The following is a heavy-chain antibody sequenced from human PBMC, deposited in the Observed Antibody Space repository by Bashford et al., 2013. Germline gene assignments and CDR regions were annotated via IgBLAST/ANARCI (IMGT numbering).Heavy chain of an antibody. J-gene: IGHJ3*02. V-gene: IGHV3-23*01. Sequence: GSLRLSCAASGFTFSSYAMSWVRQAPGKGLEWVSAISGSGGSTYYADSVKGRFTISRDNAKNSLYLQMNSLRAEDTADYYCARGRITIFGVPPGAFDIWGQGTMVTVSS. CDR1: GFTFSSYA. D-gene: IGHD3-3*01. CDR2: ISGSGGST. CDR3: ARGRITIFGVPPGAFDI.